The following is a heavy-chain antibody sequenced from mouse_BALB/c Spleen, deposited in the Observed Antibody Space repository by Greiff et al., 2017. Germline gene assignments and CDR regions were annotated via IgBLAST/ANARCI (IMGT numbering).Heavy chain of an antibody. CDR1: GFTFTDYY. CDR3: SREYYNYFDY. CDR2: IRNKANGYTT. D-gene: IGHD1-1*01. J-gene: IGHJ2*01. Sequence: EVKVVESGGGLVQPGGSLRLSCATSGFTFTDYYMSWVRQPPGKALEWLGFIRNKANGYTTEYSASVKGRFTISRDNSQSILYLQMNTKRADDSATIYCSREYYNYFDYWGQGTTLTVSA. V-gene: IGHV7-3*02.